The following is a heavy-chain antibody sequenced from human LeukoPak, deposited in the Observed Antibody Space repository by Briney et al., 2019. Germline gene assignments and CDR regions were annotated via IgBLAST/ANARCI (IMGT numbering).Heavy chain of an antibody. Sequence: SETLSLTCAVYGGSFSGYYWSWIRQPPGKGLEWIGEINHSGSTNYNPPLKSRVTISVDTSKNQFSLKLSSVTAADTAVYYCARSTHFDYWGQGTLVTVSS. J-gene: IGHJ4*02. CDR2: INHSGST. CDR1: GGSFSGYY. CDR3: ARSTHFDY. V-gene: IGHV4-34*01.